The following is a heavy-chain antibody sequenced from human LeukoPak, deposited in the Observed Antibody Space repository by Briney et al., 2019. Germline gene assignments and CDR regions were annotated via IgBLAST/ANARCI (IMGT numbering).Heavy chain of an antibody. CDR3: ARNENSGWGYFDY. CDR1: GFTFSSYA. V-gene: IGHV3-23*01. Sequence: GGSLRLSCAASGFTFSSYAMSWVRQAPGKGLAWVSTISGGSGSTYCADSVKGRFTISRDNSKNTLYLQMNSLRAEDTAVYYCARNENSGWGYFDYWGQGTLVTVSS. J-gene: IGHJ4*02. CDR2: ISGGSGST. D-gene: IGHD5-12*01.